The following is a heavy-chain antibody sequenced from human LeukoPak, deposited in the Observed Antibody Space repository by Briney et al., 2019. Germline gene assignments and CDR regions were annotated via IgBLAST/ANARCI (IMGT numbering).Heavy chain of an antibody. CDR1: GGSISTTTYY. V-gene: IGHV4-39*01. Sequence: SETLSLTCTVSGGSISTTTYYWGWIRQPPGKGLEWIGSTYYSGSTYYNPSLKSRVTISVDTSKNQFSLKLSSVTAADTAVYHCARHFRSSGYYDYWGQGTQVTVSS. CDR3: ARHFRSSGYYDY. CDR2: TYYSGST. D-gene: IGHD3-22*01. J-gene: IGHJ4*02.